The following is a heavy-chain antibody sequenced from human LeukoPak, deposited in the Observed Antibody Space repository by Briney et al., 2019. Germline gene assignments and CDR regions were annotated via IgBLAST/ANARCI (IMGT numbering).Heavy chain of an antibody. Sequence: GRSLRLSCAASGFSFNNYGMHWVRQAPGKGLEWVSHISSDGHVETYVDSVRGRFAMSRDNAKNFLFLQMNGLRAEDTAVYYCARDTLNGPFVISLDYWGQGALVTVSS. J-gene: IGHJ4*02. D-gene: IGHD3-9*01. CDR3: ARDTLNGPFVISLDY. CDR1: GFSFNNYG. V-gene: IGHV3-48*03. CDR2: ISSDGHVE.